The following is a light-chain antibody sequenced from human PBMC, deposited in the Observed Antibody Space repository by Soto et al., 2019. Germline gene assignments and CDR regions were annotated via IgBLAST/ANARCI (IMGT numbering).Light chain of an antibody. CDR1: QNVDSNY. V-gene: IGKV3-20*01. J-gene: IGKJ1*01. Sequence: IVLTQSPGTLSLSPGERATLSCRASQNVDSNYLAWYQQKPGQAPRIIIFAASGRATGIPDRFSGSGSGTDFTLTISRLEPEDFAVYYCQQYGSLSWTFGQGTKVDIK. CDR3: QQYGSLSWT. CDR2: AAS.